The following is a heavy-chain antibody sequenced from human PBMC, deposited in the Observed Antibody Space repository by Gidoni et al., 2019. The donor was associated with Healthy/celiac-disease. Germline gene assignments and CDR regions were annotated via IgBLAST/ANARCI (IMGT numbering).Heavy chain of an antibody. Sequence: QVQLQESGPGLVKPSQTLSLTCTVSGGSISSGGYYWSWIRQHPGKGLEWIGYIYDSGSTYYNPSLKSRVTISVDTSKNQFSLKLSSVTAADTAVYYCARRRLAGEGAFDIWGQGTMVTVSS. CDR3: ARRRLAGEGAFDI. J-gene: IGHJ3*02. CDR1: GGSISSGGYY. V-gene: IGHV4-31*03. D-gene: IGHD7-27*01. CDR2: IYDSGST.